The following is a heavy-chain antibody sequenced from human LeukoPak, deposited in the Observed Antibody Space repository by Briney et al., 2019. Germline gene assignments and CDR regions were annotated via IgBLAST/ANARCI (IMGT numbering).Heavy chain of an antibody. CDR1: GFTFRSYW. D-gene: IGHD4-23*01. CDR3: ARGGKYGGNTASDY. CDR2: IKQDGSEK. J-gene: IGHJ4*02. Sequence: GGSLRLSCAASGFTFRSYWMTWVCQAPGNGLEWVANIKQDGSEKYYVDSVKGRFAISRDNAKNSLYLQMNTLRVEDTAFYYCARGGKYGGNTASDYWGQGTLVTVSS. V-gene: IGHV3-7*01.